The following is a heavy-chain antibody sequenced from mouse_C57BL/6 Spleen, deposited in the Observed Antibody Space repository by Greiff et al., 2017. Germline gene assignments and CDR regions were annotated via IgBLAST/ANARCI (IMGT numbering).Heavy chain of an antibody. J-gene: IGHJ4*01. V-gene: IGHV5-6*02. Sequence: EVKLVESGGDLVKPGGSLKLSCAASGFTFSSYGMSWVRQTPDKRLEWVATISSGGSYTYYPDSVKGRFTISRDNAKNTLYLQMSSLKSEDTAMXYCARPIYDGYSYYAMDYWGQGTSVTVSS. CDR2: ISSGGSYT. D-gene: IGHD2-3*01. CDR3: ARPIYDGYSYYAMDY. CDR1: GFTFSSYG.